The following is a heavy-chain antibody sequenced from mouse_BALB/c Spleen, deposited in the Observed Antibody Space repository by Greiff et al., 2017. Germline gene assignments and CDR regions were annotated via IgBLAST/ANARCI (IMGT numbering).Heavy chain of an antibody. J-gene: IGHJ4*01. CDR1: GFTFSSYG. V-gene: IGHV5-6*02. CDR2: ISSGGSYT. CDR3: ARPTGNYYAMDY. Sequence: DVMLVESGGDLVKPGGSLKLSCAASGFTFSSYGMSWVRQTPDKRLEWVATISSGGSYTYYPDSVKGRFTISRDNAKNTLYLQMSSLKSEDTAMYYCARPTGNYYAMDYWGQGTSVTVSS. D-gene: IGHD4-1*02.